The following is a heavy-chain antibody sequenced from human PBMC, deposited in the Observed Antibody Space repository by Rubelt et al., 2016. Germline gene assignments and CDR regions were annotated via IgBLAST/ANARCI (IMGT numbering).Heavy chain of an antibody. CDR3: ASSSGSYYSLDY. CDR1: GYTFTGYY. CDR2: INLYSGGP. V-gene: IGHV1-2*02. J-gene: IGHJ4*02. D-gene: IGHD1-26*01. Sequence: QVQLVQSGAEVKKPGASVKVSCKASGYTFTGYYMHWVRQAPGQGLEGMGWINLYSGGPNDAQKFKGRVTMTRDTSISTAYMELSRLRSDDTAVYYCASSSGSYYSLDYWGQGTLVTVSS.